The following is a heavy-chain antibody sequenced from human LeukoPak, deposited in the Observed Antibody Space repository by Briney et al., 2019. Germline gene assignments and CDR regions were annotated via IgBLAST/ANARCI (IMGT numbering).Heavy chain of an antibody. D-gene: IGHD3-10*01. Sequence: GGSLRLSCAASGFTFSSYAMHWVRQAPGKGLEWVAVISYDGSNKYYADSVKGRFTISRDNSKNSLYLQMNSLRAEDTAVYYCARDDLWFGESWSWFDPWGQGTLVTVSS. V-gene: IGHV3-30*04. J-gene: IGHJ5*02. CDR2: ISYDGSNK. CDR3: ARDDLWFGESWSWFDP. CDR1: GFTFSSYA.